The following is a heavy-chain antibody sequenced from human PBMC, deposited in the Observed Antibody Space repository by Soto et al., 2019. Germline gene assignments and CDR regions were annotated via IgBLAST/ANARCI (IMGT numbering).Heavy chain of an antibody. D-gene: IGHD6-13*01. CDR1: GFTFSSDG. V-gene: IGHV3-33*01. J-gene: IGHJ4*02. CDR3: ARGTQTAGFDY. CDR2: IWYDGSHK. Sequence: QVQLVESGGGVVQPGRSLRLSCAASGFTFSSDGMHWVRQAPGKGLEWVAVIWYDGSHKYYADSVKGRFTIARDNSKNTLSLKMNSLRAEETAVYYCARGTQTAGFDYWGQGTLVTVSS.